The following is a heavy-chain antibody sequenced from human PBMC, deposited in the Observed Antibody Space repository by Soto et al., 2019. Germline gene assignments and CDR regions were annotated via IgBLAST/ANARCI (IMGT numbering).Heavy chain of an antibody. Sequence: SETLSLTCTVSGGSISSGGYYWSWIRQHPGKGLEWIGYIYYSGSTYYNPSLKSRVTISVDTSKNQFSLKLSSVTAADTAVYYCARDKDSSGYYFDYWGQGTLVTVSS. J-gene: IGHJ4*02. D-gene: IGHD3-22*01. CDR1: GGSISSGGYY. CDR3: ARDKDSSGYYFDY. CDR2: IYYSGST. V-gene: IGHV4-31*03.